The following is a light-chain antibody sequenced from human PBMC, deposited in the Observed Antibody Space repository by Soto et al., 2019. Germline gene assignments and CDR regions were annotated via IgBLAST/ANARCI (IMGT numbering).Light chain of an antibody. V-gene: IGKV3D-20*02. CDR2: DAS. CDR3: QQYSNWPPIT. Sequence: EIVLTQSPCTLSLSPGERATLSCRASQSVSSSYLACYQQKPGHXXRLLIYDASDRATGXPAIFSGSGSGTEFTLTISSLQSEDFAVYYCQQYSNWPPITFGQGTRLEIK. J-gene: IGKJ5*01. CDR1: QSVSSSY.